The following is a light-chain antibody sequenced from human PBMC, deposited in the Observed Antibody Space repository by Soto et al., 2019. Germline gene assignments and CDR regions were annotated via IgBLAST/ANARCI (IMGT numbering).Light chain of an antibody. CDR3: QQYNNWPLIT. Sequence: EIVLTQSPVILSLSPGERATLSCRASESVGTYLAWYQQRSGQAPRLLIYGTSTRATGVPARFSGSGSGTEFTLTISSLQSEDFAVYYCQQYNNWPLITFGQGTRLEIK. CDR2: GTS. V-gene: IGKV3-15*01. J-gene: IGKJ5*01. CDR1: ESVGTY.